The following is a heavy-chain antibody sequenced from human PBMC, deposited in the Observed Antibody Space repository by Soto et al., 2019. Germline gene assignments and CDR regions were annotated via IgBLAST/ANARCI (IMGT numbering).Heavy chain of an antibody. Sequence: GASVKVSCKASGYTFTSYDINWVRQATGQGLEWMGWMNPNSGNTGYAQKFQGRVTMTRNTSISTAYMELSSLRSEDTAVYYCARSRIEYYRSSLGGVYYMAFWGKGTTVTVSS. J-gene: IGHJ6*03. CDR3: ARSRIEYYRSSLGGVYYMAF. D-gene: IGHD6-6*01. CDR2: MNPNSGNT. CDR1: GYTFTSYD. V-gene: IGHV1-8*01.